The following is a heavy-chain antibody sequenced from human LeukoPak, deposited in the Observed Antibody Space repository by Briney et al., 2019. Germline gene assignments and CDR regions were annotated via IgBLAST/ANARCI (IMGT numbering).Heavy chain of an antibody. J-gene: IGHJ4*02. CDR2: ISSSSSYI. Sequence: GGSLRPSCAASGFTFSSYSMNWVRQAPGKGLEWVSSISSSSSYIYYADSVKGRFTISRDNAKNSLYLQMNGLRAEDTAVYYCARFRGMATISDYWGQGTLVTVSS. CDR3: ARFRGMATISDY. V-gene: IGHV3-21*01. D-gene: IGHD5-24*01. CDR1: GFTFSSYS.